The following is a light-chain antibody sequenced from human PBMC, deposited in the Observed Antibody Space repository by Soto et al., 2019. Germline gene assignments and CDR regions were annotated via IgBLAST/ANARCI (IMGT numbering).Light chain of an antibody. V-gene: IGLV8-61*01. CDR3: VLYMGRGISV. CDR2: NTY. J-gene: IGLJ2*01. Sequence: QTVVTQEPSFSVSPGGTVTLTCGLSSGSVSTSYYPSWYQQTPGQAPRTLIYNTYTRSSGVPDRFSASILGDKAALTITGAHADDESDYYCVLYMGRGISVFGGGTKLTVL. CDR1: SGSVSTSYY.